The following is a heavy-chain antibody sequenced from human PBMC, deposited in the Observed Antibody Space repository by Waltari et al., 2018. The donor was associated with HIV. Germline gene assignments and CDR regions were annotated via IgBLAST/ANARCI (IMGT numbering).Heavy chain of an antibody. CDR2: ISAYNGNT. D-gene: IGHD3-3*01. Sequence: QVQLVQSGAEVKKPGASVQVSCKASGYTFTSSGISWVRQAPGQGLEWMGWISAYNGNTNYAQKLQGRVTMTTDTSTSTAYMELRSLRSDDTAVYYCARVGQVFGVVTIPHFDYWGQGTLVTVSS. CDR1: GYTFTSSG. CDR3: ARVGQVFGVVTIPHFDY. V-gene: IGHV1-18*01. J-gene: IGHJ4*02.